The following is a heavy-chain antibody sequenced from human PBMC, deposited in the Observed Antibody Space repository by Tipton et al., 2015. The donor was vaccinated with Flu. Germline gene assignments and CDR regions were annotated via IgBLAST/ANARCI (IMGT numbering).Heavy chain of an antibody. V-gene: IGHV3-21*01. CDR2: ISRSSTYI. J-gene: IGHJ4*02. CDR3: VYWTGDY. D-gene: IGHD1-1*01. Sequence: GSLRLSCTASGFPFSSYSMNWVRQAPGKGLERVASISRSSTYIYYADSVEGRFTISRDDARNSVYLQMNSLRADDTAVYYCVYWTGDYWGQGTLVTVSS. CDR1: GFPFSSYS.